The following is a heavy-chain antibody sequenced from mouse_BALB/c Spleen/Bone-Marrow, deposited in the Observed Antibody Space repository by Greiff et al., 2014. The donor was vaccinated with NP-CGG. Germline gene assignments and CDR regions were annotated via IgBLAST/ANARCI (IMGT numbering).Heavy chain of an antibody. CDR3: AREAAYYGNYGDDY. D-gene: IGHD2-10*01. Sequence: EVQLQQSGPELVKPGASVKMSCKASGYTFTSYVMHWVKQKPGQGLEWIGYINPYNDGTKYNEKFKGKATLTSDKSSSTAYMELSSLTSENSAVYDGAREAAYYGNYGDDYWGQGTTRTVSS. J-gene: IGHJ2*01. CDR2: INPYNDGT. CDR1: GYTFTSYV. V-gene: IGHV1-14*01.